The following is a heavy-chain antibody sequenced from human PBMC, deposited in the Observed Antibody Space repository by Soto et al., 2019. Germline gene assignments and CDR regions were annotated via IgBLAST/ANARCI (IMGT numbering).Heavy chain of an antibody. Sequence: ASVKVSCKASGYTFTSYGISWVRQAPGQGLEWMGWISAYNGNTNYAQKLQGRVTMTTDTSTSTAYMELKSLRSDDTAVYYCARGPILETKGIARWFDPWGQGTLVTVSS. J-gene: IGHJ5*02. V-gene: IGHV1-18*01. CDR2: ISAYNGNT. CDR1: GYTFTSYG. CDR3: ARGPILETKGIARWFDP. D-gene: IGHD3-3*01.